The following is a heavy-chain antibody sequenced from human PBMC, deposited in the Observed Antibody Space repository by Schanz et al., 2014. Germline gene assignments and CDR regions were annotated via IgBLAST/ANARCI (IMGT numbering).Heavy chain of an antibody. Sequence: EGQLLESGGGLVQPGGSLRLSCAASGFTFSSYGMSWVCQAPGKGLEWVSDISDSGDSTHYADSVKGRFTISRDNAKNSLFLQMSSLSAEDTAVYYCAKVAPAATYLDSWGLGTLVTVSS. J-gene: IGHJ4*02. CDR2: ISDSGDST. V-gene: IGHV3-23*01. CDR1: GFTFSSYG. D-gene: IGHD2-2*01. CDR3: AKVAPAATYLDS.